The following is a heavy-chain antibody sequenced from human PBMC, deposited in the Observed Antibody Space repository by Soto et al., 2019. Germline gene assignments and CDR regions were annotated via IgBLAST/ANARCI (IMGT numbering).Heavy chain of an antibody. J-gene: IGHJ4*02. CDR1: GYTFTNYD. Sequence: QVQLVQSGAEVRTPGASVKVSCKASGYTFTNYDINWVRQATGQGPEWMGWMNPDSGHTGYVQKFQGRDTMTRNTDISTAYMELSNLRSEDTAVYYCARSVGGSNVNFDYWGQGTLVTVSS. CDR3: ARSVGGSNVNFDY. D-gene: IGHD3-10*01. CDR2: MNPDSGHT. V-gene: IGHV1-8*01.